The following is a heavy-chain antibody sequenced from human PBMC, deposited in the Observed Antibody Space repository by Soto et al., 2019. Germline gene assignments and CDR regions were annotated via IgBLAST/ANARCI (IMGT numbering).Heavy chain of an antibody. J-gene: IGHJ4*02. CDR1: GYTFTSYG. CDR2: ISGYNGNT. CDR3: ARVYDFWSGYQTPFDY. Sequence: GASVQVSCRPSGYTFTSYGISRVRQAPGQGREWMGWISGYNGNTNYAQNFQGRVTMPTDTSTSTAYMELRSLRSDDTAVYYCARVYDFWSGYQTPFDYWGQGTLVTVSS. D-gene: IGHD3-3*01. V-gene: IGHV1-18*01.